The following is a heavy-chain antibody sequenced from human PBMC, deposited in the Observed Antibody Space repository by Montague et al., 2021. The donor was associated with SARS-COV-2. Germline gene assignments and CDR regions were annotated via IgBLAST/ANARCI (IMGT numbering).Heavy chain of an antibody. D-gene: IGHD3-22*01. Sequence: TLSLTCTVSGDSISSGGYYWSWIRQHPGKGLEWIGYIYYSGSTYYNPSLKSRVTISVDTSKNKFSLKLSSVTAADTAVYYCARARITMIVVVNAFDIWGQGTMVTVSS. CDR1: GDSISSGGYY. V-gene: IGHV4-31*03. CDR2: IYYSGST. J-gene: IGHJ3*02. CDR3: ARARITMIVVVNAFDI.